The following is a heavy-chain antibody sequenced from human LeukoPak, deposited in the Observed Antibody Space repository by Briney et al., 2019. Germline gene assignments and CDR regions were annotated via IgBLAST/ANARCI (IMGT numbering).Heavy chain of an antibody. CDR3: ARGRSYDGSGSSYFDH. CDR1: GGSIGTYD. D-gene: IGHD3-10*01. V-gene: IGHV4-4*07. Sequence: SETLSLTCTVSGGSIGTYDRGWIRQPAGKDLEFIGRVFASGNTDYNPSLQSRVTMSVDTSKNQFSLKLTSVIAADAAVYYCARGRSYDGSGSSYFDHWGQGTLVTVSS. CDR2: VFASGNT. J-gene: IGHJ4*02.